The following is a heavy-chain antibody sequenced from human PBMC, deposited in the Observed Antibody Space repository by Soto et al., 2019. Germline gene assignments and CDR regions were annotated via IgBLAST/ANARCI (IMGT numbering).Heavy chain of an antibody. V-gene: IGHV3-23*01. J-gene: IGHJ4*02. Sequence: SLRLSCAASAFTFNNYAMSWVRQAPGKGLEWVSGIGGSGRTTYYADSVKGRFTISRDNSNNTLFLQMNSLRAEDTAVYYCAKSRYSDSSGDFYDYWGQGTMVTVSS. D-gene: IGHD3-22*01. CDR2: IGGSGRTT. CDR3: AKSRYSDSSGDFYDY. CDR1: AFTFNNYA.